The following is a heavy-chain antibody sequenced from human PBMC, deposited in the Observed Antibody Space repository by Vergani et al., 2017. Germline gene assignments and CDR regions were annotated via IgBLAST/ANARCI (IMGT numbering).Heavy chain of an antibody. CDR2: VDPEDGET. Sequence: EVQLVQSGAEVKKPGATMKISCKVSGYTFTDHYMHWVKKAPGKGLEWMVLVDPEDGETIYAEKFKGRVTIAADTSTDTAYLELSSLRSEDTAVYYCATPQTVTTGGMEVWGQGTTVIVSS. J-gene: IGHJ6*02. CDR3: ATPQTVTTGGMEV. CDR1: GYTFTDHY. D-gene: IGHD4-17*01. V-gene: IGHV1-69-2*01.